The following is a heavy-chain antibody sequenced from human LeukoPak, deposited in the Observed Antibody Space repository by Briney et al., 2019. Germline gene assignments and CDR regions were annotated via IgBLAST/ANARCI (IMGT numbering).Heavy chain of an antibody. D-gene: IGHD3-3*01. CDR1: GYTFTSYD. CDR2: MNPNSGNT. CDR3: ARELRAGYDFWSGSYYYYYMDV. J-gene: IGHJ6*03. Sequence: GASVKVSCKASGYTFTSYDINWVRQATRQGLEWMGWMNPNSGNTGYAQKFQVRVTMTRNTSISTAYMELSSLRSEDTAVYYCARELRAGYDFWSGSYYYYYMDVWGKGTTVTVSS. V-gene: IGHV1-8*01.